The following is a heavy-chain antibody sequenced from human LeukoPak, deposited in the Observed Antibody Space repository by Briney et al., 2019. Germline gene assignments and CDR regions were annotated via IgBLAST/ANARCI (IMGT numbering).Heavy chain of an antibody. Sequence: SETLSLTCSVSGASISPSYWSWLRQPPGRGLEWIGYIYNSGTTNYNTSLASRVTISLDTSKNQFSLRLSSVSAVDTAVYYCARGPPDRADIWGQGTVVTVSS. CDR2: IYNSGTT. V-gene: IGHV4-59*01. CDR3: ARGPPDRADI. CDR1: GASISPSY. J-gene: IGHJ3*02. D-gene: IGHD3-16*02.